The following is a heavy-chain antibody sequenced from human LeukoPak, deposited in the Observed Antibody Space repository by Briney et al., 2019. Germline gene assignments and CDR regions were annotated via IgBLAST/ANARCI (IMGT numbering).Heavy chain of an antibody. CDR1: GFTFSTYA. V-gene: IGHV3-30*14. D-gene: IGHD4-17*01. Sequence: GGSLRLSCAASGFTFSTYAIHWVRQAPGEGLEWVAVISYDGSNKYYADSVQGRFTISRDNSKNTVYLQMNSLRVEDTAVYYCARDPRTTGKSNYGMDVWGQGTTVTVSS. CDR2: ISYDGSNK. J-gene: IGHJ6*02. CDR3: ARDPRTTGKSNYGMDV.